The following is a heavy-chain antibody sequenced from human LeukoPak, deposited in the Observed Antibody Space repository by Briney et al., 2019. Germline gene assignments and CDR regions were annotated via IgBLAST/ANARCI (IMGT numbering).Heavy chain of an antibody. J-gene: IGHJ4*02. CDR3: ARGMGGDYGSGTFFDL. D-gene: IGHD3-10*01. CDR1: EFVFSDYY. Sequence: GGSLRLSCAASEFVFSDYYMSWVRQAPGKGLEWVSYISSGGYTKYYADSVKGRFTISRDNAKNSLYLQMNNLRAEDTAVYYCARGMGGDYGSGTFFDLWGQGNMVTVSS. CDR2: ISSGGYTK. V-gene: IGHV3-11*01.